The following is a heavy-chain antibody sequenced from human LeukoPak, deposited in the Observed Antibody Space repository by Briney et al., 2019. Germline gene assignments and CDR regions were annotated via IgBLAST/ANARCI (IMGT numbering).Heavy chain of an antibody. CDR2: INPSVST. V-gene: IGHV4-34*01. Sequence: SETVSLTCAVYGGSFSGYYWRWIRQPPGKGLEWLGEINPSVSTNYNPSLKSRVTISVDTSKPQFSLKLSSVTAADTAVYYCARAPYSSGWYNSWGQGTLVTVSS. J-gene: IGHJ5*01. CDR1: GGSFSGYY. CDR3: ARAPYSSGWYNS. D-gene: IGHD6-19*01.